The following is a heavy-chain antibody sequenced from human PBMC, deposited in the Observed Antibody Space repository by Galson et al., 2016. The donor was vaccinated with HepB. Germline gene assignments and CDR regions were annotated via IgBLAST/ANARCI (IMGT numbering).Heavy chain of an antibody. CDR1: GFSLSTIGVG. V-gene: IGHV2-5*02. CDR3: ALAVGGWGSNWDFDL. D-gene: IGHD1-26*01. Sequence: PALVKPTQTLTLTCTFSGFSLSTIGVGVGWIRQPPGKALEWLALIYWDDNKRYSPSLKSRLIITKDTSKNQVVLTMTNMEPEDTATYYCALAVGGWGSNWDFDLWGRGTLVTVSS. CDR2: IYWDDNK. J-gene: IGHJ2*01.